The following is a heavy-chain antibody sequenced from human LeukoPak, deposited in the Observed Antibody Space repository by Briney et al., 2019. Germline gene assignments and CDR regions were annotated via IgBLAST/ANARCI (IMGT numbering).Heavy chain of an antibody. J-gene: IGHJ3*02. CDR1: GFTFSSYA. D-gene: IGHD2-2*01. V-gene: IGHV3-30*04. CDR3: ARGLPSAMGGDAFDM. CDR2: ISYDGSNK. Sequence: GRSLRLSCAAYGFTFSSYARQWVPQAPGKGLEWLAVISYDGSNKYYADYVKGRFTISRDNSKNTLYLQVNSLRAEDTAVYYCARGLPSAMGGDAFDMWGQGTMVTVSS.